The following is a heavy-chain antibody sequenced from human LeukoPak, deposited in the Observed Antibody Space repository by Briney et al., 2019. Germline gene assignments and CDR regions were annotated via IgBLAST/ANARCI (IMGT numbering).Heavy chain of an antibody. Sequence: ASVKVSCKSSGYTFTSYYIHWVRQAPGQGLEWMGKINPSGDSTNYAQKFQGRVTITADESTSTAYMELSSLRSEDTAVYYCASLGGGSTVTTYLNYWGQGTLVTVSS. D-gene: IGHD4-11*01. V-gene: IGHV1-46*01. CDR2: INPSGDST. CDR1: GYTFTSYY. CDR3: ASLGGGSTVTTYLNY. J-gene: IGHJ4*02.